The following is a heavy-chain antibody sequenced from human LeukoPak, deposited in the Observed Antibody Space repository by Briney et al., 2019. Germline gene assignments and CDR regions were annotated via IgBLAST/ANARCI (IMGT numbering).Heavy chain of an antibody. CDR3: ATDRATQYFDY. CDR1: GFTFSSYG. CDR2: IWYDGSNK. Sequence: PGRSLRLSCAASGFTFSSYGIHWVRQAPGKGLEWVAVIWYDGSNKDYADSVKGRFTVSRDNSRNTLFLQMNSLRVEDTAVYYCATDRATQYFDYWGQGTLVSVPS. V-gene: IGHV3-33*01. J-gene: IGHJ4*02. D-gene: IGHD2-15*01.